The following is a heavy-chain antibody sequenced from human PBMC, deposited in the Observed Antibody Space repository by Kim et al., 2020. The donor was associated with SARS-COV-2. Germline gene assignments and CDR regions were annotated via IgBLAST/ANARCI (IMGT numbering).Heavy chain of an antibody. Sequence: SVKVSCKASGGTFSSYAISWVRQAPGQGLEWMGGIIPIFGTANYAQKFQGRVTITADESTSTAYMELSSLRSEDTAVYYCARATPYYDFWRHRYYYGMDVWGQGTTVTVSS. CDR2: IIPIFGTA. D-gene: IGHD3-3*01. V-gene: IGHV1-69*13. CDR1: GGTFSSYA. CDR3: ARATPYYDFWRHRYYYGMDV. J-gene: IGHJ6*02.